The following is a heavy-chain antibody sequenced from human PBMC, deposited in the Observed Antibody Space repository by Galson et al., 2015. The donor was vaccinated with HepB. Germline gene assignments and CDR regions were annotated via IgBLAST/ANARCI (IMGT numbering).Heavy chain of an antibody. D-gene: IGHD2-15*01. CDR2: IWYDGSNK. J-gene: IGHJ6*02. CDR1: GFTFSSYG. Sequence: SLRLSCAASGFTFSSYGMHWVRQAPGKGLEWVAVIWYDGSNKYYADSVKGRFTISRDNSKNTLYLQMNSLRAEDTAVYYCARDQDIVVLPALGYGMDVWGQGTTVTVSS. V-gene: IGHV3-33*01. CDR3: ARDQDIVVLPALGYGMDV.